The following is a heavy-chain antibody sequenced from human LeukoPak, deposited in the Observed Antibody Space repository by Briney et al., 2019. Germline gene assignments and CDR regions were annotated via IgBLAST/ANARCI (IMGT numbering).Heavy chain of an antibody. D-gene: IGHD6-6*01. CDR2: IIPIFGTA. Sequence: SVKVSCKASGGTLSSYTISWVRQAPGQGLEWMGGIIPIFGTANYAQKFQGRVTITADESTSTAYMELSSLRSEDTAVYYCARDWGSSSRAYYYYGMDVWGQGTTVTVSS. V-gene: IGHV1-69*13. CDR3: ARDWGSSSRAYYYYGMDV. J-gene: IGHJ6*02. CDR1: GGTLSSYT.